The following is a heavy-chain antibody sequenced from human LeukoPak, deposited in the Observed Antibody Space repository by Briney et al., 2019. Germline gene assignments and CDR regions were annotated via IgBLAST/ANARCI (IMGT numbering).Heavy chain of an antibody. CDR3: ARGYYYRG. D-gene: IGHD3-10*01. V-gene: IGHV4-61*02. Sequence: SETLSLTCTVSGGSVSSENSYWNWIRQPAGKGLEWIGRIYADGSSTYNPSLKSRVTISVGTSKNQFSLRLTSMTAADTAVYYCARGYYYRGWGQGTLVTVSS. CDR1: GGSVSSENSY. CDR2: IYADGSS. J-gene: IGHJ4*02.